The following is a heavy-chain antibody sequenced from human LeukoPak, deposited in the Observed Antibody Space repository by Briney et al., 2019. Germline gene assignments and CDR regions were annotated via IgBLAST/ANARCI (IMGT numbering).Heavy chain of an antibody. V-gene: IGHV1-8*01. CDR1: GYTFTSYD. CDR3: ARGLKYDFWSGIWYYYYYMDV. J-gene: IGHJ6*03. CDR2: MNPNSGNT. Sequence: ASVKVSCKASGYTFTSYDINWVRQATGQGLEWMGWMNPNSGNTGYAQKFQGRVTMTRNTSISTAYMELSSLRSEDTAVYYCARGLKYDFWSGIWYYYYYMDVWGKGTTVTVSS. D-gene: IGHD3-3*01.